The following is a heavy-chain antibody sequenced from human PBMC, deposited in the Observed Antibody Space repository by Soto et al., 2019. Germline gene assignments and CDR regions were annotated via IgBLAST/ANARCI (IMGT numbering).Heavy chain of an antibody. V-gene: IGHV3-15*07. CDR1: GFTFSNAW. J-gene: IGHJ5*01. CDR3: YYCAYSARIVFCFDY. Sequence: GGSLRLSCAASGFTFSNAWINWVRQAPGKGLEWVGRIKSKTDGGTTDFAAPVKGRFAISRDDSKNMVYLQMNSLKTEDTGIYYVYYCAYSARIVFCFDYWGHGTLVTVSS. D-gene: IGHD1-26*01. CDR2: IKSKTDGGTT.